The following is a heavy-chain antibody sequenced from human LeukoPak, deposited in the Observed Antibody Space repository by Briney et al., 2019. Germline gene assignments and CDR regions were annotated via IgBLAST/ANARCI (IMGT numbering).Heavy chain of an antibody. J-gene: IGHJ4*02. V-gene: IGHV4-39*01. CDR3: ARHQYSSGSTYHLDY. CDR1: SGSISTSYS. D-gene: IGHD6-19*01. CDR2: IYYSGST. Sequence: SETLSLTCTVSSGSISTSYSWGWIRQPPGKGLGWIGTIYYSGSTYYNPSLKSRVSISLDASKNQFSLRLSSITAADTAVYYCARHQYSSGSTYHLDYWGQGTLVTVSS.